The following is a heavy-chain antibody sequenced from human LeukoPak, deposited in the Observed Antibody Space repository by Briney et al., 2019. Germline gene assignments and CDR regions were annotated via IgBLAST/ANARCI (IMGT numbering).Heavy chain of an antibody. CDR1: GGTFSSYA. CDR2: IIPILGIA. CDR3: ARDEDSYRSYKPPIDY. Sequence: GSPVKVSCKASGGTFSSYAISWVRQAPGQGLEWMGRIIPILGIANYAQKFQGRVTITADKSTSTAYMELSSLRAEDTAVYYCARDEDSYRSYKPPIDYWGQGTLVTVSS. D-gene: IGHD5-18*01. J-gene: IGHJ4*02. V-gene: IGHV1-69*04.